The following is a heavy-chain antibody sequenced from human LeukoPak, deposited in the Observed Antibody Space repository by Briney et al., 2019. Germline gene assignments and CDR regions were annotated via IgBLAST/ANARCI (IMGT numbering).Heavy chain of an antibody. CDR1: GYTFTGYY. J-gene: IGHJ5*02. CDR2: INPNSGGT. Sequence: ASVKVSCKASGYTFTGYYMHWVRQAPGQGLEWMGWINPNSGGTNYAHKFQGRVTMTRDTSITTGYMELTRLRSEDTAVYHCARRRNWFDPWGQGTLVTVSS. CDR3: ARRRNWFDP. V-gene: IGHV1-2*02.